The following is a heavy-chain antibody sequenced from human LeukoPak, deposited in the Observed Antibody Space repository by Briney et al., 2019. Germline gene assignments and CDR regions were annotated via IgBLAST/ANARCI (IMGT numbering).Heavy chain of an antibody. D-gene: IGHD4-11*01. CDR2: ISSSSSYI. Sequence: MPGGSLRLSCAASGFTFSSYSMNWVRQAPGKGLEGVSSISSSSSYIYYADSVKGRFTISRDNAKNSLYLQMNSLRAEDTAVYYCARLRSKYWFDPWGQGTLVTVSS. CDR1: GFTFSSYS. V-gene: IGHV3-21*01. CDR3: ARLRSKYWFDP. J-gene: IGHJ5*02.